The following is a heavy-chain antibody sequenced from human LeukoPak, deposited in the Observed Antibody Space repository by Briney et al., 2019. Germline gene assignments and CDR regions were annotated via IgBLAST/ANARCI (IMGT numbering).Heavy chain of an antibody. Sequence: SETLSLTCAVSGGSISSGGYSWSWIRQPPGKGLEWIGYIYHSGSTYYNPSLKSRVTISVDTSKNQSSLKLSSVTAADTAVYYCARDRCSSTSCYLAYYYYGMDVWGQRTTVTVSS. CDR3: ARDRCSSTSCYLAYYYYGMDV. J-gene: IGHJ6*02. V-gene: IGHV4-30-2*01. CDR2: IYHSGST. CDR1: GGSISSGGYS. D-gene: IGHD2-2*01.